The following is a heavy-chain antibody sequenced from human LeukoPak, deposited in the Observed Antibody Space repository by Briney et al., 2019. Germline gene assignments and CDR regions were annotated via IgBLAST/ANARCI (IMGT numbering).Heavy chain of an antibody. D-gene: IGHD3-22*01. V-gene: IGHV1-3*03. CDR3: ARSLTYYYDSCGYYGYFDY. CDR2: INAGNGNT. Sequence: ASVKVSCKASGYTFTSYAMHWVRQAPGQRLEWMGWINAGNGNTKYSQEFQGRVTITRDTSASTAYMELSSLRSEDMAVYYCARSLTYYYDSCGYYGYFDYWGQGTLVTVSS. CDR1: GYTFTSYA. J-gene: IGHJ4*02.